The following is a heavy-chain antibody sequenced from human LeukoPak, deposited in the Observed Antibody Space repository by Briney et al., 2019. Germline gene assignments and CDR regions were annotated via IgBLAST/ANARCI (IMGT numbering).Heavy chain of an antibody. V-gene: IGHV3-64D*06. D-gene: IGHD1-26*01. J-gene: IGHJ4*02. Sequence: GGSLRFSCSASGFVFSIYTMYWVRQAPGKGPEYVSTISGSGNGVSIYYADSVKGRFTISRDDSKSILYLQMNGLRSEDTAVYYCVKDFGRXRGTPDSWGQGTLVXVSS. CDR3: VKDFGRXRGTPDS. CDR2: ISGSGNGVSI. CDR1: GFVFSIYT.